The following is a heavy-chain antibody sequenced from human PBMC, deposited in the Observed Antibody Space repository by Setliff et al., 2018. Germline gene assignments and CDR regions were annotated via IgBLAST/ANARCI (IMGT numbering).Heavy chain of an antibody. J-gene: IGHJ6*03. CDR3: AKLVWLTTWYYMDV. D-gene: IGHD5-18*01. Sequence: GSLRLSCAASGLTFSSYWMTWVRQAPGKGLEWLANIKQDGSEIYSVDSVKGRFSISRDNAKNSLYLQVNSLRAEDTAVYYCAKLVWLTTWYYMDVWGKGTTVTVSS. CDR1: GLTFSSYW. V-gene: IGHV3-7*03. CDR2: IKQDGSEI.